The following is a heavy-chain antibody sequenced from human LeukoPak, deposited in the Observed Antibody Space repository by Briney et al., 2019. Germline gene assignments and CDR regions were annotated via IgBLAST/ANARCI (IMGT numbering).Heavy chain of an antibody. CDR2: IYTSGST. CDR1: GGSISSGSYY. D-gene: IGHD6-19*01. V-gene: IGHV4-61*02. J-gene: IGHJ5*01. Sequence: SQTLSLTCTVSGGSISSGSYYWSWIRQPAGKGLEWIGRIYTSGSTNYNPSLKSRITISVDTSENQFSLKLSSVTAADTAVYYCARYSSGWFGCWGQGTLVTVSS. CDR3: ARYSSGWFGC.